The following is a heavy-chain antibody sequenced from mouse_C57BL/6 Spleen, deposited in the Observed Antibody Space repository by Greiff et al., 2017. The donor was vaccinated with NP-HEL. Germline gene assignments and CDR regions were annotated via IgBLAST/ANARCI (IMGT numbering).Heavy chain of an antibody. V-gene: IGHV1-69*01. CDR3: AIYYGSSYRYFDV. Sequence: QVHVKQPGAELVMPGASVKLSCKASGYTFTSYWMHWVKQRPGQGLEWIGEIDPSDSYTNYNQKFKGKSTLTVDKSSSTAYMQLSSLTSEDSAVYYCAIYYGSSYRYFDVWGTGTTVTVSS. CDR1: GYTFTSYW. D-gene: IGHD1-1*01. J-gene: IGHJ1*03. CDR2: IDPSDSYT.